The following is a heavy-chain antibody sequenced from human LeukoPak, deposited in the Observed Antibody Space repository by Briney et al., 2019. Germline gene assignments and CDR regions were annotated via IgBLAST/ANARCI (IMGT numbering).Heavy chain of an antibody. CDR3: AHTSMVRGVNGMDI. J-gene: IGHJ6*04. CDR2: IYWNDDK. Sequence: SGPTLVNPTNTLTLHCSLSGYPLSTSGVGVGWIRQPPGKALEWLALIYWNDDKRYSPSLKSRLTITKDTSKNQVVLTMTNMDPVDTATYYCAHTSMVRGVNGMDICGEGSTVTVSS. V-gene: IGHV2-5*01. D-gene: IGHD3-10*01. CDR1: GYPLSTSGVG.